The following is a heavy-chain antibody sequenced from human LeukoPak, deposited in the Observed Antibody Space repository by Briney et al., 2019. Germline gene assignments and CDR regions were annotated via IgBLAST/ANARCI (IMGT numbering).Heavy chain of an antibody. CDR2: THHRGNT. V-gene: IGHV4-38-2*02. CDR1: GHFITSGYY. CDR3: WRVTQPWYYFDS. J-gene: IGHJ4*02. D-gene: IGHD2-15*01. Sequence: ASETLSLTCSTCGHFITSGYYCGWIRQPPGKGFEWIGTTHHRGNTYYNPSLKSRVTVSADSSKNQFSLKMRSVTAADRAVYYFWRVTQPWYYFDSWGQGRLVTVSS.